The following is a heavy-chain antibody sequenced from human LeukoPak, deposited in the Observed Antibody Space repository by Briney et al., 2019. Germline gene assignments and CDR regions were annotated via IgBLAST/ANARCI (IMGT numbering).Heavy chain of an antibody. V-gene: IGHV2-5*02. J-gene: IGHJ4*02. CDR2: IYWDDDK. CDR3: ARRLTSTAAFDF. D-gene: IGHD2-2*01. Sequence: SGPTLVKPTQTLTLTCTFSGFSLTTSGVNVGWIRQPPGKALEWLALIYWDDDKRYSPSLKSRLTITEDTSKSQVVLAMTNMDPVDTATYYCARRLTSTAAFDFWGQGTLVTVSS. CDR1: GFSLTTSGVN.